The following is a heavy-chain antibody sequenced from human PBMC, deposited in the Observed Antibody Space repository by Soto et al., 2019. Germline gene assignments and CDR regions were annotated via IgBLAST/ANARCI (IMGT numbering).Heavy chain of an antibody. J-gene: IGHJ6*02. D-gene: IGHD3-10*01. CDR3: ARDISPITMVRGVIITWEECNYGMDX. V-gene: IGHV3-33*01. CDR1: GLTFSSYG. Sequence: SLRLSCAASGLTFSSYGMHWVRQAPGKGLEWVAVIWCDGSNKYYADSVKGRLTISRDNSKNTLYLQMNSLRAEDTAVYYCARDISPITMVRGVIITWEECNYGMDXWGQVTPVTVS. CDR2: IWCDGSNK.